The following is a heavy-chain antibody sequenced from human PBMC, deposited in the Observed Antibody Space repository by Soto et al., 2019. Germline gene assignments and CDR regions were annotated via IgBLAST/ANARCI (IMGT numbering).Heavy chain of an antibody. CDR3: ARELEVVAVPIKWYYGMDV. CDR2: INPNSGGT. D-gene: IGHD2-15*01. Sequence: ASVKVSCKASGYTFTGYYMHWVRQAPGQGLEWMGWINPNSGGTNYAQKFQGWVTMTRDTSISTAYMELSRLRSDDTAVYYCARELEVVAVPIKWYYGMDVWGQGTTVTVSS. V-gene: IGHV1-2*04. J-gene: IGHJ6*02. CDR1: GYTFTGYY.